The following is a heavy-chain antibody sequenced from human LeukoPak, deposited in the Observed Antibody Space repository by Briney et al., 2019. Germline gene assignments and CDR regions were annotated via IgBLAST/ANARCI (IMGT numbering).Heavy chain of an antibody. CDR3: ARDHSSSCQLFGY. CDR1: GYTFTNYG. D-gene: IGHD6-13*01. CDR2: RSAYNGNT. Sequence: ASVKTSCKASGYTFTNYGITWVRQAPGQGLEWMGWRSAYNGNTKYAQTLQGRVTMTTDTSTSTAYMELRSLRSDDTAVYYCARDHSSSCQLFGYWGQGTLVTVSS. V-gene: IGHV1-18*01. J-gene: IGHJ4*02.